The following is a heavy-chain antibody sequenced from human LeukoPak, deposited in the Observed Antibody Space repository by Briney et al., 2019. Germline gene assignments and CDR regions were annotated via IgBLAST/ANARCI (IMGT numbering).Heavy chain of an antibody. Sequence: SETLSLTCVVSGDSISSGAYSWSWIRQLPGKGLEWIGYIFHSGSTFYNPSLKSRVTISVDNSKNQFSLRLSSVTAADTAVYYCARELWFANAPGSWLDPWGQGTLVTVSS. CDR3: ARELWFANAPGSWLDP. CDR1: GDSISSGAYS. V-gene: IGHV4-30-2*01. CDR2: IFHSGST. D-gene: IGHD2-21*01. J-gene: IGHJ5*02.